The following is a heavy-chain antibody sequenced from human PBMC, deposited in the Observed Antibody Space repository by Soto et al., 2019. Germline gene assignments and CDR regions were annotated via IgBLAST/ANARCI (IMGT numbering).Heavy chain of an antibody. CDR3: ARADYYGSSGYHLDY. Sequence: QVQLVQSGAEVKKPGASVKVSCKASGYTFSHFYIHWVRQAPGQGLEWMGIINPSGGSTSYAQKFQGTVTMTRDTSTSTVYMELSSLRSEDTAVHYCARADYYGSSGYHLDYWGQGTLVTVAS. V-gene: IGHV1-46*01. D-gene: IGHD3-22*01. J-gene: IGHJ4*02. CDR1: GYTFSHFY. CDR2: INPSGGST.